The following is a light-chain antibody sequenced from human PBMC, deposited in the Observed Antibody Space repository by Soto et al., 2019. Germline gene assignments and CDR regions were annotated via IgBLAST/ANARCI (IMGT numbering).Light chain of an antibody. CDR3: QQSYSSPRT. Sequence: DIQMTQSPSSLSPSVGARATLTCRASQSISSYLSWCQQNPGKAPYLLIYAASSFESGVPSRFIGSGSETAFTLTISSLQPDDLATFYCQQSYSSPRTFGQGTKVDIK. CDR1: QSISSY. CDR2: AAS. J-gene: IGKJ1*01. V-gene: IGKV1-39*01.